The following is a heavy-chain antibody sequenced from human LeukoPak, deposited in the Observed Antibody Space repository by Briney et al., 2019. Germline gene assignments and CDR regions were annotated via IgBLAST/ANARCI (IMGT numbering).Heavy chain of an antibody. CDR3: ASRTGYGDYSYGMDV. CDR2: IIPIFGTA. D-gene: IGHD4-17*01. V-gene: IGHV1-69*13. J-gene: IGHJ6*02. CDR1: GGTFSSYA. Sequence: SVKVSCKASGGTFSSYAISWVRQAPGQGLEWMGGIIPIFGTANYAQKFQGRVTITADESTSTAYMELSSLRSEDTAAYYCASRTGYGDYSYGMDVWGQGTTVTVSS.